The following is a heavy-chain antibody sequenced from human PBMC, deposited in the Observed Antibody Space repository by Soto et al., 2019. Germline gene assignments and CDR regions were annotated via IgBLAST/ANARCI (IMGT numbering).Heavy chain of an antibody. CDR3: AREMIVVVAAYYYYYGMDV. Sequence: SQTLSLTCAISGDSVSSNSAAWNWIRQSPSRGLEWLGRTYYRSKWYNDYAVSVKSRITINPDTSKNQFSLQLNSVTPEDTAVYYCAREMIVVVAAYYYYYGMDVWGQGTTVTSP. J-gene: IGHJ6*02. CDR2: TYYRSKWYN. V-gene: IGHV6-1*01. CDR1: GDSVSSNSAA. D-gene: IGHD2-15*01.